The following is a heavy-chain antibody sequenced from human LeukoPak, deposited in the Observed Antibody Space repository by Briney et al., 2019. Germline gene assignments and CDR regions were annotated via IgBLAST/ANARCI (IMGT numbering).Heavy chain of an antibody. V-gene: IGHV1-2*02. J-gene: IGHJ5*02. Sequence: ASVKVSCKASGYTFTNYGISWVRQAPGQGLEWMGWINPNSGGTNYAQKFQGRVTMTRDTSISTAYMELSRLRSDDTAVYYCARDIGETSWGQGTLVTVSS. D-gene: IGHD3-10*01. CDR1: GYTFTNYG. CDR2: INPNSGGT. CDR3: ARDIGETS.